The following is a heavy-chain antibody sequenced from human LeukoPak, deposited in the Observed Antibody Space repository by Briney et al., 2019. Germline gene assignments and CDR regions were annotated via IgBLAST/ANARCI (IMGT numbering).Heavy chain of an antibody. CDR3: ARGGSGTVTLWGYYYYYMDV. V-gene: IGHV1-2*02. Sequence: ASVKVSCKASGYTFTGYYMHWVRQAPGQGLEWMGWINPNSGGTNYAQKFQGRVTMTRDTSISTAYMELSRLRSDDTAVYYCARGGSGTVTLWGYYYYYMDVWGKGTTVTVSS. J-gene: IGHJ6*03. CDR2: INPNSGGT. CDR1: GYTFTGYY. D-gene: IGHD4-11*01.